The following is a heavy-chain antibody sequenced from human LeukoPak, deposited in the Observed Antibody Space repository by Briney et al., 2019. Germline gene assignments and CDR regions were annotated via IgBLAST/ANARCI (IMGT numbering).Heavy chain of an antibody. CDR3: ARVVAGGVIWAY. D-gene: IGHD3-16*01. Sequence: GASVKVSCKASGYTLTDYYMHWVRQAPGQGLEWMGWINPDSGDTQYARNLQGRVTLTSDTSINTAYMELSSLRSDDTAVYFCARVVAGGVIWAYWGQGTVVTASS. J-gene: IGHJ4*02. V-gene: IGHV1-2*02. CDR2: INPDSGDT. CDR1: GYTLTDYY.